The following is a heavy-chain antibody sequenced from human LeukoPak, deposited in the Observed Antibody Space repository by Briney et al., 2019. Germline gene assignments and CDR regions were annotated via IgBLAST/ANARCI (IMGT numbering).Heavy chain of an antibody. CDR3: ARDNSLASDTTTEVFDI. J-gene: IGHJ3*02. CDR2: ISSSSRVI. Sequence: PGGSLRLSCAASGFSVSSNPMSWVRQAPGKGLEWVSSISSSSRVIYYADSVKGRFTISRDNAENSLYLQMNSLRAEDTAMYYCARDNSLASDTTTEVFDIWGQGTMVTVSS. D-gene: IGHD4-17*01. V-gene: IGHV3-21*01. CDR1: GFSVSSNP.